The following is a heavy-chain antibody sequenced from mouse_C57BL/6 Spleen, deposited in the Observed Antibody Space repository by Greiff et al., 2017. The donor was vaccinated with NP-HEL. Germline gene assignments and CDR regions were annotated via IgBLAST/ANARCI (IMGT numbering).Heavy chain of an antibody. CDR2: ISSGGSYT. CDR3: ARHPSYDYDAWFAY. J-gene: IGHJ3*01. Sequence: EVKLMESGGDLVKPGGSLKLSCAASGFTFSSYGMSWVRQTPDKRLEWVATISSGGSYTYYPDSVKGRFTISRDNAKNTLYLQMSSLKSEDTAMYYCARHPSYDYDAWFAYWGQGTLVTVSA. CDR1: GFTFSSYG. V-gene: IGHV5-6*01. D-gene: IGHD2-4*01.